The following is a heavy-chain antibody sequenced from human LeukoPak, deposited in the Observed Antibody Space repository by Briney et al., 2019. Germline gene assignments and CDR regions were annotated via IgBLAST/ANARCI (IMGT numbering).Heavy chain of an antibody. Sequence: ASVKVSCKASGYTFTSYGINWVRQAPGQGLKWMGWIDPNSGGTNYAQNFQGRVTMTRDTSISTVHMELSRLRSDDTAVYYCARDKYGGNSLDYWGQGTLVTVSS. D-gene: IGHD4-23*01. J-gene: IGHJ4*02. V-gene: IGHV1-2*02. CDR1: GYTFTSYG. CDR2: IDPNSGGT. CDR3: ARDKYGGNSLDY.